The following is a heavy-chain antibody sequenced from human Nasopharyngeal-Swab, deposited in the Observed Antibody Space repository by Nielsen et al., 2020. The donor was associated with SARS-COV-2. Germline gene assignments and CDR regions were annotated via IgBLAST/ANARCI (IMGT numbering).Heavy chain of an antibody. D-gene: IGHD1-26*01. Sequence: VRQAPGKGLEWVAVISYDGSNKYYADSVKSRFTISRDNSKNTLYLQMNSLRAEDTAVYYCARSHSGSFRAWFDPWGQGTLVTVSS. CDR2: ISYDGSNK. V-gene: IGHV3-30-3*01. J-gene: IGHJ5*02. CDR3: ARSHSGSFRAWFDP.